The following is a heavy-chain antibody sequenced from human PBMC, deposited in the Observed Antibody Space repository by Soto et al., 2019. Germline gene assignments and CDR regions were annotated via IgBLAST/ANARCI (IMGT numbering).Heavy chain of an antibody. CDR2: VFHTGTT. Sequence: QVQLQESGPGLVKPSGTLSLTCAVSGDSVSSPYYWCWVRQPPGKGLEWIGEVFHTGTTSYNPSLRSRVTISMDKSSNQFSLDLSSVTAADTAVYYCASSAGWYAVHSWGPGTLVIVSS. V-gene: IGHV4-4*02. CDR3: ASSAGWYAVHS. J-gene: IGHJ4*02. CDR1: GDSVSSPYY. D-gene: IGHD2-15*01.